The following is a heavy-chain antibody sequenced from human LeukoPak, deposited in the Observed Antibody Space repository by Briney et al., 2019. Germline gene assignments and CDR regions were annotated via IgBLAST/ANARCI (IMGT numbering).Heavy chain of an antibody. V-gene: IGHV1-8*01. CDR3: ARVLIGVVTKGGDY. Sequence: GASVKVSCKASGYTFTSYDINWVRQATGQGLEWMGWMNPNSGNTGYAQKFQGRVTMTRNTSISTAYMKLSSLRSEDTAVYYCARVLIGVVTKGGDYWGQGTLVTVSS. J-gene: IGHJ4*02. CDR2: MNPNSGNT. CDR1: GYTFTSYD. D-gene: IGHD3-3*01.